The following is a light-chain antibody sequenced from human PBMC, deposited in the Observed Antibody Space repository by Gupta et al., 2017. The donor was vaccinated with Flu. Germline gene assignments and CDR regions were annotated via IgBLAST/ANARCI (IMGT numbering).Light chain of an antibody. CDR3: LQPYSSSPYT. Sequence: DSVMITGGASQSSSSYSHRYQQKPVKAPKPLFYGASSLQSGVPSRFSGSASGTYFTLTISSLQPEDFATCFRLQPYSSSPYTFGGRTRV. J-gene: IGKJ4*01. CDR1: QSSSSY. V-gene: IGKV1-39*01. CDR2: GAS.